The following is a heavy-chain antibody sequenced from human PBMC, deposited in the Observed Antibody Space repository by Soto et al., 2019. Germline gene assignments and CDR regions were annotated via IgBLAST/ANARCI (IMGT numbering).Heavy chain of an antibody. J-gene: IGHJ2*01. V-gene: IGHV3-23*01. CDR2: MSERSGPP. D-gene: IGHD4-17*01. CDR1: GFNFRKFA. CDR3: AKDQDNTDYYWIFDL. Sequence: VGSLRFSCAASGFNFRKFAMSWVRQAPGKGLEWVSGMSERSGPPLYADSVKGRFTISRDNSKSTLYLEMNNLRPEDTAVYYCAKDQDNTDYYWIFDLWGRGTPVTVSS.